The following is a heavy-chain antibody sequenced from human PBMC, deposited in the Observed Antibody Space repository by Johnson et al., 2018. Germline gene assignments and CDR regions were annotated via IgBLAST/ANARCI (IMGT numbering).Heavy chain of an antibody. CDR1: GYSFTSQW. V-gene: IGHV5-51*03. J-gene: IGHJ3*01. CDR2: IYPGDSEP. Sequence: VQLVQSGAEVKKPGESLKISCKASGYSFTSQWIGWVRQMPGKGLEWMGIIYPGDSEPRYSPSFQGQVTMSADKSISTAHLQWSSLKASDTAIYYCAKSDGSGTYWDAFDVWGQGTMVTVSS. CDR3: AKSDGSGTYWDAFDV. D-gene: IGHD3-10*01.